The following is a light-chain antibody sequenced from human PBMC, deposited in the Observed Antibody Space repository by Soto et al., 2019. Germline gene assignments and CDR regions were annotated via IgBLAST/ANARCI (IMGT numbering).Light chain of an antibody. V-gene: IGLV3-21*02. CDR1: NIGTKS. Sequence: VLTQPPSVSVAPGLTASITCGGTNIGTKSVHWYQQKPGQAPVLVVFDDNDRPSGIPDRFSGSNSGNTATLTVSRVEAGDEADYFCQVWDTDSDDVVFGGGTKVTVL. CDR3: QVWDTDSDDVV. J-gene: IGLJ2*01. CDR2: DDN.